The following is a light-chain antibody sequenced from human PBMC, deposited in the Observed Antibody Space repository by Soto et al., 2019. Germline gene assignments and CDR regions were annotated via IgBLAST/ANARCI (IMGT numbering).Light chain of an antibody. CDR2: DAS. J-gene: IGKJ5*01. Sequence: ENVLTQSPATLSLSPGERSTLSCRASQSVRIYLAWYQHRPGQAPRLLIYDASNRATGIPARFSGSGSGTDFTLTISSLEPEDFAVYYCQQRSNWPTFGQGTRLETK. CDR1: QSVRIY. V-gene: IGKV3-11*01. CDR3: QQRSNWPT.